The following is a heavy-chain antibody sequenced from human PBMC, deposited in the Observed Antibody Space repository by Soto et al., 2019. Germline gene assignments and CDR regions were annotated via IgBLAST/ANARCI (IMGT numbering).Heavy chain of an antibody. CDR2: INHTGDT. D-gene: IGHD2-15*01. V-gene: IGHV4-34*01. Sequence: PSVTLSLSWRVSGGTFSDHYGSRISTQPGKGLEWIGDINHTGDTNYNPSLKSRVMISVDTAKTQFSLNVTSVTAADTAVYYCAREVGYYSAARRNLYFDYWGPGTLVTVFS. CDR1: GGTFSDHY. CDR3: AREVGYYSAARRNLYFDY. J-gene: IGHJ4*02.